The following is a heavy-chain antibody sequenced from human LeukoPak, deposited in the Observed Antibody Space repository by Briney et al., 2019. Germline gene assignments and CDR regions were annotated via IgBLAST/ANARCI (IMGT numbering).Heavy chain of an antibody. CDR3: ARAALASCPAGY. CDR1: GYTFTSYG. Sequence: ASVKVSCKASGYTFTSYGISWVRQAPGQGLEWMGWMNPNSGNTGYAQKFQGRVTMTRNTSISTAYMELSSLRSEDTAVYYCARAALASCPAGYWGQGTLVTVSS. J-gene: IGHJ4*02. CDR2: MNPNSGNT. V-gene: IGHV1-8*02.